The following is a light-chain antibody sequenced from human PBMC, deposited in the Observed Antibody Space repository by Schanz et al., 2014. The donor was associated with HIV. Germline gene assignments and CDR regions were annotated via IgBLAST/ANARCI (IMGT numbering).Light chain of an antibody. CDR3: QSYDLSLYGAL. CDR2: RNN. V-gene: IGLV1-44*01. CDR1: RSNIGRNT. Sequence: QSVLTQPPSASGTPGQRVTISCSGSRSNIGRNTVNWYQQLPRTAPKLLIYRNNQRPSGVPDRFSGSKSGTSASLAITGLQAEDEADYYCQSYDLSLYGALFGGGTKLTVL. J-gene: IGLJ2*01.